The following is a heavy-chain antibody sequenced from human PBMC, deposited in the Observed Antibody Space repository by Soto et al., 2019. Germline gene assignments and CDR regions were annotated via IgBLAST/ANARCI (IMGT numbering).Heavy chain of an antibody. D-gene: IGHD5-12*01. V-gene: IGHV1-46*03. CDR1: GYTFTSYY. J-gene: IGHJ6*03. CDR3: AIPNVDIVATISPDYMDV. Sequence: QVQLVQSGAEVKKPGASVKVSCKASGYTFTSYYMHWVRQAPGQGLEWMGIINPSGGSTSYAQKFQVRVTMTRDTSTSTVYMELSSLRSEDTAVYYCAIPNVDIVATISPDYMDVWGKGTTVTVSS. CDR2: INPSGGST.